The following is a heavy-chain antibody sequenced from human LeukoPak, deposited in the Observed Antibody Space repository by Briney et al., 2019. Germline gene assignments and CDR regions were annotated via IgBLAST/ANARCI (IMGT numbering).Heavy chain of an antibody. Sequence: GGSLRLSCAASGFAFSTYAMTWDRQAPEKGLQWVSTISTSGRATYYADSVGGRFTISRDNSKNTLHLQMNSLRADDTAVYYCAKARGSSVYEQFDYWGQGTQVTVSP. CDR2: ISTSGRAT. D-gene: IGHD5/OR15-5a*01. CDR3: AKARGSSVYEQFDY. CDR1: GFAFSTYA. V-gene: IGHV3-23*01. J-gene: IGHJ4*02.